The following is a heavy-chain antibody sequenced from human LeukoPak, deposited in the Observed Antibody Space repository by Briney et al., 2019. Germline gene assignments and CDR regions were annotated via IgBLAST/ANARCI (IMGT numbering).Heavy chain of an antibody. CDR2: IYYSGST. J-gene: IGHJ4*02. D-gene: IGHD3-3*01. CDR3: ASINYDFWSGYPRPDY. Sequence: PSETLSLTCTVSGGSISSRSYYWGWIRQPPGKGLEWIGSIYYSGSTYYNPSLKSRVTISVDTSKNQFSLKLSSVTAADTAVYYCASINYDFWSGYPRPDYRGQGTLVTVSS. V-gene: IGHV4-39*01. CDR1: GGSISSRSYY.